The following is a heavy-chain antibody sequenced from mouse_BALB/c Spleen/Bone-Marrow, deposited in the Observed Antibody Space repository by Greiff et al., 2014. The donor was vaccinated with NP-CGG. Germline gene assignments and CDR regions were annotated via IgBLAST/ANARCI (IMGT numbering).Heavy chain of an antibody. CDR2: IYPGDGST. CDR3: ARGGIGSALDY. CDR1: GYSFKDYD. J-gene: IGHJ4*01. V-gene: IGHV1S56*01. Sequence: QVQLQQSGPELVKPGTLVKISCKASGYSFKDYDINWVKQRPGQGLEWIGWIYPGDGSTKYNEKFKGKATLTADRSSSTAYMQLSSLTSESSAVYFCARGGIGSALDYWGQGTSVTVSS. D-gene: IGHD2-14*01.